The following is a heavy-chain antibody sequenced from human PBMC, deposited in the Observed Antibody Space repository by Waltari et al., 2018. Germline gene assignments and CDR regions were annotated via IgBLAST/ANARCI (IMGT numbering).Heavy chain of an antibody. J-gene: IGHJ3*02. CDR3: ARSQRHSFEI. V-gene: IGHV3-7*03. CDR2: IKEDGTDT. CDR1: GFPFSVYW. Sequence: EVQLVESGGGLVQPGGSLRLSCEASGFPFSVYWMTWVRQAPGEGREWVANIKEDGTDTYYVDSVKGRFTISKDNAENSLYLQMNSLRVEDTAIYYCARSQRHSFEICGQGTMVTVSS. D-gene: IGHD3-3*02.